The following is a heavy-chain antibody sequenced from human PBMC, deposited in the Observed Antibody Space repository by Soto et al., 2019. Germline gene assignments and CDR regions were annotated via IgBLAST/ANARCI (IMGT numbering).Heavy chain of an antibody. Sequence: EAQLVESGGGLVQPGGSLRLSCAASGFTFSNYEMHWVRQAPGTGLEYVSGISNNGAHTDYAKSVKGRFTISRDNSENTLYLQMASLRAEDMALYYCARRGYGSGWPNVCMDVGGKGTTVTVSS. CDR2: ISNNGAHT. V-gene: IGHV3-64*01. D-gene: IGHD6-25*01. CDR3: ARRGYGSGWPNVCMDV. CDR1: GFTFSNYE. J-gene: IGHJ6*03.